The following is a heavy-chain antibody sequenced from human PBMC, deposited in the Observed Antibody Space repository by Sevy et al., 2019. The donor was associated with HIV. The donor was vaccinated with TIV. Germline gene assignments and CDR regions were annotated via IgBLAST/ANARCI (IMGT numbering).Heavy chain of an antibody. CDR3: TNYRGYCIDGVCGKYFDS. CDR1: GFTFSNAW. V-gene: IGHV3-15*01. CDR2: IKSKSEGGTT. J-gene: IGHJ4*02. D-gene: IGHD2-8*01. Sequence: GGSLRLSCGASGFTFSNAWMTWVRQAPGKGLEWVGRIKSKSEGGTTDYAAPVKGRFTISRDDSKNTLYLQMNSLKSDDTAVYYCTNYRGYCIDGVCGKYFDSWGQGTLVTVSS.